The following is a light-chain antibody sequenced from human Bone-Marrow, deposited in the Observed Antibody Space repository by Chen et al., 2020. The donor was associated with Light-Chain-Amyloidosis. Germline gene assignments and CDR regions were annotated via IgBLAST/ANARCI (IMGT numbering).Light chain of an antibody. CDR2: DDI. CDR3: QVWDRSSARPV. V-gene: IGLV3-21*02. Sequence: SYVLTQPSSVSVAPGQTATIACGGNNIGSTSVHWYQQTPGQAPLLVVYDDIARPSGIPGRLAGSNSGNTATLPISRVEAGDEADYYCQVWDRSSARPVFGGGTKLTVL. CDR1: NIGSTS. J-gene: IGLJ3*02.